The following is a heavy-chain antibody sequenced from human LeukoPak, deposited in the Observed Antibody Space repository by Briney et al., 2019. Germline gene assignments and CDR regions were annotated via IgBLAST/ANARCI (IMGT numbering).Heavy chain of an antibody. CDR3: ARDIAAAVPSNLNYYYYGMDV. Sequence: ASVKVSRKASGYTFTGYYMHWVRQAPGQGLEWMGWINPNSGGTNYAQKFQGRVTMTRDTSISTAYMELSRLRSDDTAVYYCARDIAAAVPSNLNYYYYGMDVWGQGTTVTVSS. J-gene: IGHJ6*02. D-gene: IGHD6-13*01. CDR1: GYTFTGYY. CDR2: INPNSGGT. V-gene: IGHV1-2*02.